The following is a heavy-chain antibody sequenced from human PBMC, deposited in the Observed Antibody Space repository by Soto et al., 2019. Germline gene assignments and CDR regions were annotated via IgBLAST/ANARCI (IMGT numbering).Heavy chain of an antibody. V-gene: IGHV1-69*13. CDR2: IIPIFGTA. D-gene: IGHD2-15*01. J-gene: IGHJ4*02. CDR1: GGTFRSYA. Sequence: GASVKVSSKASGGTFRSYAISWVRQAPGQGLEWMGGIIPIFGTANCAQKFQGRVTITADESTSTAYMELSSLRSEDTAVYYCARDLLSPGGYWGQGTLVTVSS. CDR3: ARDLLSPGGY.